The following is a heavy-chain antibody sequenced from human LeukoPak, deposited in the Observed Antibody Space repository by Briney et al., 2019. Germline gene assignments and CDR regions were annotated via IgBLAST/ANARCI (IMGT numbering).Heavy chain of an antibody. V-gene: IGHV1-24*01. CDR3: ATDLGDSGYHLDY. J-gene: IGHJ4*02. CDR1: GYTLTELS. CDR2: FDPEDGET. Sequence: ASVKVSCKVSGYTLTELSMHWVRQAPGKGLERMGGFDPEDGETIYAQKFQGRVTMTEDTSTDTAYMELSSLRSEDTAVYYCATDLGDSGYHLDYWGQGTLVTVSS. D-gene: IGHD3-22*01.